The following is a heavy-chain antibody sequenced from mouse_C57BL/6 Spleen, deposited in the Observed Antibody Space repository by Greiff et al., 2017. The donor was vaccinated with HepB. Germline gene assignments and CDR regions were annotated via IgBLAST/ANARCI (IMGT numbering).Heavy chain of an antibody. V-gene: IGHV1-82*01. D-gene: IGHD4-1*01. CDR3: ARAGLTGYYAMDY. CDR1: GYAFSSSW. CDR2: IYPGDGDT. Sequence: QVQLKQSGPELVKPGASVKISCKASGYAFSSSWMNWVKQRPGTGLEWIGRIYPGDGDTNYNGKFKGKATLTADKSSSTAYMQLSSLTSEDSAVYFCARAGLTGYYAMDYWSQGTSVTVSS. J-gene: IGHJ4*01.